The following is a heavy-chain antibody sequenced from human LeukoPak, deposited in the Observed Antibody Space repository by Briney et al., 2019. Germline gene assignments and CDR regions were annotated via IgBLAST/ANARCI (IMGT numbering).Heavy chain of an antibody. CDR3: ARDGIAVAVFDY. Sequence: NPSETLSLTCTVSGGSISSSSYYWGWIRQPPGKGLEWIGSIYYSGSTYYNPSLKSRVTISVDTSKNQFSLKLSSVTAADTAVYYCARDGIAVAVFDYWGQGTLVTVSS. D-gene: IGHD6-19*01. V-gene: IGHV4-39*07. J-gene: IGHJ4*02. CDR1: GGSISSSSYY. CDR2: IYYSGST.